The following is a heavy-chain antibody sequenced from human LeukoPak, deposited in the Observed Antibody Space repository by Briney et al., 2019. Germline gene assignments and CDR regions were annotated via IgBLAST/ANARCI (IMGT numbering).Heavy chain of an antibody. J-gene: IGHJ6*02. D-gene: IGHD2-15*01. CDR2: IKEDGSDK. CDR3: ARRIVTYFYYGMDV. V-gene: IGHV3-7*01. CDR1: GFTFSSHW. Sequence: GGPLRLSCAASGFTFSSHWMSWVRQAPGKGLEWVANIKEDGSDKYYVDSVKGRFTVSRDNATNSLYLQMNSLRAEDTAVYYCARRIVTYFYYGMDVWGQGTTVTVSS.